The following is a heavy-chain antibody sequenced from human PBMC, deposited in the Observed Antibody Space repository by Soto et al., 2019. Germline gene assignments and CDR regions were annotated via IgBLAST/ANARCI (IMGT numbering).Heavy chain of an antibody. CDR1: GYTFTGYY. Sequence: ASVKASCKASGYTFTGYYMHWVRQAPGQGLERMGWINPNSGGTNYAQKFQGWVTMTRDTSISTAYMELSRLRSDDSAVYYCARGYSRSPYDFWGQGTLVTVSS. CDR2: INPNSGGT. CDR3: ARGYSRSPYDF. J-gene: IGHJ4*02. V-gene: IGHV1-2*04. D-gene: IGHD6-6*01.